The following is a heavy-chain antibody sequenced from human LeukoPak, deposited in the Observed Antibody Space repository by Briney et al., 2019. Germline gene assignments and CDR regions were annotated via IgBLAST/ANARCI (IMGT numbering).Heavy chain of an antibody. D-gene: IGHD3-22*01. CDR3: ASFLGDYYDSSGPSDY. J-gene: IGHJ4*02. V-gene: IGHV1-69*06. CDR1: GGTFSSYA. Sequence: PGASVKVSCKASGGTFSSYAISWVRQAPGQGLEWMGGIIPIFGTANYAQKFQGRVTITADKSTSTAYMELSSLRSEDTAVYYCASFLGDYYDSSGPSDYWGQGTLVTVSS. CDR2: IIPIFGTA.